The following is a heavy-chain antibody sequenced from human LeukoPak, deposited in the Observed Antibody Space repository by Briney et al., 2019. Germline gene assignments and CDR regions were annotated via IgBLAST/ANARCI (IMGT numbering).Heavy chain of an antibody. CDR3: ARAQQLFDY. J-gene: IGHJ4*02. D-gene: IGHD6-13*01. V-gene: IGHV3-23*01. Sequence: PGGSLRLSCAASGFTFKNYAMNWVRQSPGQELEWVSTISGDAVTSWYADSVKGRFTVSRDNSKNTLYLQMNSLRAEDTAVYYCARAQQLFDYWGQGTLVTVSS. CDR1: GFTFKNYA. CDR2: ISGDAVTS.